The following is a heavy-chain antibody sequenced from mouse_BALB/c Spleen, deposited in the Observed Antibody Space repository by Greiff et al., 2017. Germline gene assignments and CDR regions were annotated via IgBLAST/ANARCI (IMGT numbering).Heavy chain of an antibody. CDR1: GFTFTDYY. D-gene: IGHD2-4*01. V-gene: IGHV7-3*02. CDR3: ARDGDYWFAY. J-gene: IGHJ3*01. Sequence: EVHLVESGGGLVQPGGSLRLSCATSGFTFTDYYMSWVRQPPGKALEWLGFIRNKANGYTTEYSASVKGRFTISRDNSQSILYLQMNTLRAEDSATYYCARDGDYWFAYWGQGTLVTVSA. CDR2: IRNKANGYTT.